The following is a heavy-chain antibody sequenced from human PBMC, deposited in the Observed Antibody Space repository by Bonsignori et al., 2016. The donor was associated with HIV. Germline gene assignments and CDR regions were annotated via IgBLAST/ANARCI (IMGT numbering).Heavy chain of an antibody. CDR1: GDTLSDSS. CDR2: FDGRDGQT. J-gene: IGHJ4*02. CDR3: ATPRXEGSLDN. V-gene: IGHV1-24*01. Sequence: QVQLIQSGAEVKKPGASVRVSCKVSGDTLSDSSMHWVRQAPGKGLEWMGSFDGRDGQTTYTQKLQGRVTMTEDATTATAYMELRALRSEDTAVYYXATPRXEGSLDNWGQGPWSPS. D-gene: IGHD3-10*01.